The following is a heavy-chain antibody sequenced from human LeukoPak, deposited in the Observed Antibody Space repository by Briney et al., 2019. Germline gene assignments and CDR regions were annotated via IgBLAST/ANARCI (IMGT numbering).Heavy chain of an antibody. D-gene: IGHD2-21*02. CDR3: ARTDETAPAEDFQH. Sequence: GGSLRLSCAASGFSVSTNYMSWVRQARGKGLEWVSVIYSSGTTYYADSVKGRFTISRDNSKNTLYLQMKSLRAEDTAVYYCARTDETAPAEDFQHWGQGTLVTVSS. CDR2: IYSSGTT. J-gene: IGHJ1*01. V-gene: IGHV3-53*01. CDR1: GFSVSTNY.